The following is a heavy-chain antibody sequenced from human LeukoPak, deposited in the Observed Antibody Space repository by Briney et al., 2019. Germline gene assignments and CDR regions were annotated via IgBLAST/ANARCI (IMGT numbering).Heavy chain of an antibody. CDR1: GFTFSDYY. D-gene: IGHD4-17*01. Sequence: LRLSCAASGFTFSDYYMSWIRQPPGKGLEWIGYIYYSGSTYYNPSLKSRVTISVDTSKNQFSLKLSSVTAADTAVYYCARTYGDYVVPWGQGTLVTVSS. V-gene: IGHV4-30-4*01. J-gene: IGHJ5*02. CDR2: IYYSGST. CDR3: ARTYGDYVVP.